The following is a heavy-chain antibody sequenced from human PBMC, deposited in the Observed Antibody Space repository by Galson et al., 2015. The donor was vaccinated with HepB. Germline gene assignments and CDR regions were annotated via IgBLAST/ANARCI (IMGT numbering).Heavy chain of an antibody. J-gene: IGHJ4*02. CDR3: AILYNWNDVDY. V-gene: IGHV3-74*01. CDR2: INSDGSST. CDR1: GFTFSSYW. D-gene: IGHD1-1*01. Sequence: SLRLSCAASGFTFSSYWMHWVRQAPGKGLVWVSRINSDGSSTSYADSVKGRFTISRDNAKNTLYLQMNSLRAEDTAVYYCAILYNWNDVDYWGQGTLVTVSS.